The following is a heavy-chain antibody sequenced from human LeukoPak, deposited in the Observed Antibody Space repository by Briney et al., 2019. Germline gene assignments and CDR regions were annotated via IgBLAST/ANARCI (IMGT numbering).Heavy chain of an antibody. Sequence: GGSLRLSCAASGFTFSSYAISWVRQAPGKGLEWVSDISGSGGSTHYADSVKGRFTISRDNSKNTLYLQMNSLRAEGTAVYYCAKDPSMTAVTTFLDHWGQGTLVTVSS. CDR3: AKDPSMTAVTTFLDH. J-gene: IGHJ4*02. CDR1: GFTFSSYA. V-gene: IGHV3-23*01. D-gene: IGHD4-17*01. CDR2: ISGSGGST.